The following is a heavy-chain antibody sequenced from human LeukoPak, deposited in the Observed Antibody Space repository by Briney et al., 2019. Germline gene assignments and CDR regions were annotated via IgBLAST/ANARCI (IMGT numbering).Heavy chain of an antibody. J-gene: IGHJ4*02. CDR1: GYIFTNYW. Sequence: GESLQISCKGSGYIFTNYWIGWVRQKPGKGLEWMGIIYPGDSHTRYRPSFQGQVTISADKSISTAYLQWSSLKASDSAIYYCARRLELEGFIDYWGQGTLVTVSS. D-gene: IGHD1-26*01. CDR2: IYPGDSHT. V-gene: IGHV5-51*01. CDR3: ARRLELEGFIDY.